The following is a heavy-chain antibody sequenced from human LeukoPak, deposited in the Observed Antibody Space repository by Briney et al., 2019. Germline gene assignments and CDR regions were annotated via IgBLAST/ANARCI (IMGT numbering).Heavy chain of an antibody. CDR3: VSDSESRSGGDY. J-gene: IGHJ4*02. Sequence: GGSLRLSCAASGFSFSTFWMHWVRQVPGKGLVWVSRVNPDGSSTSYADSVKGRFTISRDNAKNTVYLQRNSLRDEDTAVYYCVSDSESRSGGDYWGQGTLVTVSS. CDR1: GFSFSTFW. D-gene: IGHD1-26*01. V-gene: IGHV3-74*01. CDR2: VNPDGSST.